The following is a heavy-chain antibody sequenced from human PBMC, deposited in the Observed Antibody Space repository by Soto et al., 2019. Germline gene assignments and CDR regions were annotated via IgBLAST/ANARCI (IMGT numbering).Heavy chain of an antibody. V-gene: IGHV1-24*01. J-gene: IGHJ5*02. CDR1: GYTLTELS. Sequence: ASVKVSCKVSGYTLTELSMHWVRQAPGKGLEWMGGFDPEDGETIYAQKFQGRVTMTEDTSTDTAYMELSSLRSEDTAVYYCATDHGWITSQNIFESRWFDPWGQGTLVTVSS. CDR2: FDPEDGET. D-gene: IGHD2-2*03. CDR3: ATDHGWITSQNIFESRWFDP.